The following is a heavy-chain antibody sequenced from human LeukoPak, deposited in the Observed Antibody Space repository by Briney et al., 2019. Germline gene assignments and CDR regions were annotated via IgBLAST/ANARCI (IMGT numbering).Heavy chain of an antibody. CDR3: ARDFTPWELLWDIFDY. D-gene: IGHD1-26*01. Sequence: GGSLRLSCAASGFTFSSYAMHWVRQAPGKGLEWVAVISYDGSNKYYADSVKGRFTISRDNSKNTLYLQMNSLRAEDTAVYYCARDFTPWELLWDIFDYWGQGTLVTVSS. V-gene: IGHV3-30-3*01. J-gene: IGHJ4*02. CDR2: ISYDGSNK. CDR1: GFTFSSYA.